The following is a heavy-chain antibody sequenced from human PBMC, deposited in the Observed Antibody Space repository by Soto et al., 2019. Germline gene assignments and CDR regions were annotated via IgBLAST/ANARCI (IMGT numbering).Heavy chain of an antibody. D-gene: IGHD6-13*01. CDR3: ARDIPAAPGWLDP. Sequence: VGSLRLSCAASGFTFSSYWMSWVRQAPGKGLEWVANIKQDGSEKYYVDSVKGRFTISRDNAKNSLYLQMNSLRAEDTAGYYCARDIPAAPGWLDPSSQGTRVTVSS. CDR1: GFTFSSYW. CDR2: IKQDGSEK. V-gene: IGHV3-7*01. J-gene: IGHJ5*02.